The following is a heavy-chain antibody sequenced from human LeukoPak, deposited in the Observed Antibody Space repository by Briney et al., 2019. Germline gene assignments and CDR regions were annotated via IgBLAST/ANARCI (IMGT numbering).Heavy chain of an antibody. D-gene: IGHD2-15*01. V-gene: IGHV3-33*01. Sequence: QPGGSLRLSCAASGFTFSSYGMHWVRRAPGKGLEWVAVIWYDGSNKYYADSVKGRFTISRDNSKNTLYLQMNSLRAEDTAVYYCARDGGLYCSGGSCYLYYYYYGMDVWGKGTTVTVSS. CDR1: GFTFSSYG. J-gene: IGHJ6*04. CDR3: ARDGGLYCSGGSCYLYYYYYGMDV. CDR2: IWYDGSNK.